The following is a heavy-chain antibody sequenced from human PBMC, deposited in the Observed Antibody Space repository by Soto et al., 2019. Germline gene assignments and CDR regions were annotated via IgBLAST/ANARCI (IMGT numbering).Heavy chain of an antibody. CDR2: INSDGSST. J-gene: IGHJ4*02. CDR1: GFTFSSYW. Sequence: EVQLVEFGGGLAQPGGSLRLSCAASGFTFSSYWMYWVRQAPGEGLVWVSRINSDGSSTTYADSVKGRFTVSRDNAKDTLYLHMNSRRVEDTAVYYCARDGGYFDYWGQGILVTVSS. CDR3: ARDGGYFDY. D-gene: IGHD3-10*01. V-gene: IGHV3-74*01.